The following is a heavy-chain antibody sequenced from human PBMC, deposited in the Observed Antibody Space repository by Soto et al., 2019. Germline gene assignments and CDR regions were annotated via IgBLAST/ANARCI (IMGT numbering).Heavy chain of an antibody. CDR2: INPSGGST. Sequence: ASVKVSCKAPGYTFTSYYMHWVRQAPGQGLEWMGIINPSGGSTSYAQKFQGRVTMTRDTSTSTVYMELSSLRSEDTAVYYCARSDTLNWFDPWGQGTLVTVSS. J-gene: IGHJ5*02. CDR3: ARSDTLNWFDP. CDR1: GYTFTSYY. V-gene: IGHV1-46*03.